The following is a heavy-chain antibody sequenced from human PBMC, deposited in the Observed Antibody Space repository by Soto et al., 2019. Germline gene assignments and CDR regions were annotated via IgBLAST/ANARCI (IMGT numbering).Heavy chain of an antibody. CDR2: INHSGST. D-gene: IGHD3-10*01. CDR3: ARRPYYYGSGSYYSTFWFDP. V-gene: IGHV4-34*01. Sequence: PSETLSLTCAVYGGSFSGYYWSWIRQPPGKGLEWIGEINHSGSTNYNPSLKSRVTISVDTSKNQFSLKLSSVTAADTAVYYCARRPYYYGSGSYYSTFWFDPWGQGTLVTVSS. CDR1: GGSFSGYY. J-gene: IGHJ5*02.